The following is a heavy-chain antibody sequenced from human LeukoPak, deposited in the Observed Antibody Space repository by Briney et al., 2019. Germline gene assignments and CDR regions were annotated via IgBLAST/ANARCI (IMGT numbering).Heavy chain of an antibody. CDR3: ATSPYYDYVWGSYRFDY. V-gene: IGHV1-2*06. D-gene: IGHD3-16*02. CDR2: INPNSGGT. CDR1: GYTFTGYY. J-gene: IGHJ4*02. Sequence: ASVKVSCKASGYTFTGYYMHWVRQAPGQGLEWMGRINPNSGGTNYAQKFQGRVTMTRDTSISTAYMELSRLRSDDTAVYYCATSPYYDYVWGSYRFDYWGQGTLVTVSS.